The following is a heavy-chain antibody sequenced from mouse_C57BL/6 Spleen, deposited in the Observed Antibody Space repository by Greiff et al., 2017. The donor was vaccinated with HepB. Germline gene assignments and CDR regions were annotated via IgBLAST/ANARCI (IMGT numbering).Heavy chain of an antibody. V-gene: IGHV1-81*01. CDR1: GYTFTSYG. CDR2: IYPRSGNT. D-gene: IGHD2-5*01. Sequence: QVQLQQSGAELARPGASVKLSCKASGYTFTSYGISWVKQRTGQGLEWIGEIYPRSGNTYYNEKFKGKATLTADKSSSTAYMELRSLTSEDSAVYFWARDYSNYLTNWYFDVWGKGTTGTVSS. J-gene: IGHJ1*03. CDR3: ARDYSNYLTNWYFDV.